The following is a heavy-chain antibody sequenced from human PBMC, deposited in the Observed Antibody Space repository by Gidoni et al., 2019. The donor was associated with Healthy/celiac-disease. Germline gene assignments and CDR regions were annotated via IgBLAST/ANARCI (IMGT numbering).Heavy chain of an antibody. J-gene: IGHJ3*02. D-gene: IGHD3-22*01. Sequence: EVQLGESGGGLVKPGGSRRLSCAASGFTFSNAWMRWVRQAPGKGLEWVCRIKSKTDGGTTDYAAPVKGRFTISRDDSKNTLYLQMNSLKTEDTAVYYCTTDLAYDSSGYYFSCCAFDIWGQGTMVTVSS. CDR1: GFTFSNAW. CDR2: IKSKTDGGTT. CDR3: TTDLAYDSSGYYFSCCAFDI. V-gene: IGHV3-15*01.